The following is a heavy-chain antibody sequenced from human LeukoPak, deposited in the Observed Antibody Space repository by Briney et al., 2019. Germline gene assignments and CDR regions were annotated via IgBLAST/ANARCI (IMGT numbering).Heavy chain of an antibody. CDR3: ARAGWIITSGIDY. CDR2: IYHTGST. D-gene: IGHD3-10*01. CDR1: GYSISRGYY. V-gene: IGHV4-38-2*01. Sequence: SETLSLTCGVSGYSISRGYYRAWIRQPPGKGLEWIGTIYHTGSTYYTPSLGRRVTISVDTSKNEFSLNLNSVTAADTAVYYCARAGWIITSGIDYWGQGALVTVSS. J-gene: IGHJ4*02.